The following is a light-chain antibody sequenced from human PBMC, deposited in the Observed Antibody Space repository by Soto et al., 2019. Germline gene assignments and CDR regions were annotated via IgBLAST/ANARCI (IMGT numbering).Light chain of an antibody. J-gene: IGLJ1*01. CDR3: SSYRSDTTYV. CDR2: EVS. CDR1: SSDVGGYNY. V-gene: IGLV2-14*01. Sequence: QSALTQPASVSVSPGQSITISCTGTSSDVGGYNYVSWYQHHPGKAPKLMIHEVSDRPSGISNRFSGPKSGNTASLTISGLQAEDEADYYCSSYRSDTTYVFGTGTKVTV.